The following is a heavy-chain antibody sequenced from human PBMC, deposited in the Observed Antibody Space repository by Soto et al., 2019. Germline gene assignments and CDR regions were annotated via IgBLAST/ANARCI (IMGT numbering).Heavy chain of an antibody. CDR3: ARDNRPFIVGATLPYDY. D-gene: IGHD1-26*01. V-gene: IGHV1-46*01. CDR1: GYTFTSYY. J-gene: IGHJ4*02. Sequence: SVTVSCKASGYTFTSYYMHWVRQAPGQGLEWMGIINPSGGSTSYAQKFQGRVTMTRDTSTSTVYMELSSLRSEDTAVYYCARDNRPFIVGATLPYDYWGQGTLVTAPQ. CDR2: INPSGGST.